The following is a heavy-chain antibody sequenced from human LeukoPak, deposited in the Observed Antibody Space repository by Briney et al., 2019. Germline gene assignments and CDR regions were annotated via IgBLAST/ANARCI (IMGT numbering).Heavy chain of an antibody. Sequence: PGGSLRLSCAASGFTFSSYWMSWVRQAPGKGLEWVANIKQDGSEKYYVDSVKGRFTISRDNAKNSLYLQMNSLRAEDTAVYYCARSGSGSYQGYYYYYMDVWGKGTTVTVSS. D-gene: IGHD3-10*01. V-gene: IGHV3-7*01. CDR2: IKQDGSEK. CDR3: ARSGSGSYQGYYYYYMDV. CDR1: GFTFSSYW. J-gene: IGHJ6*03.